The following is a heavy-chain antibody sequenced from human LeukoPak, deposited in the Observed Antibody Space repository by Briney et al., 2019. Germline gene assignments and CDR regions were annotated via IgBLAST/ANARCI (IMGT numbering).Heavy chain of an antibody. V-gene: IGHV3-23*01. D-gene: IGHD5-12*01. J-gene: IGHJ3*02. Sequence: GGSLRLSCAASGLNFYSYTMTWVRQAPGKGLEWVSSISGSGGSTYYADSVKGRFTISRDNEKYTLYLRMKSLGVEDTAMYYCAKGALRGYSAPGVFDMWGHGTKVTVSA. CDR1: GLNFYSYT. CDR2: ISGSGGST. CDR3: AKGALRGYSAPGVFDM.